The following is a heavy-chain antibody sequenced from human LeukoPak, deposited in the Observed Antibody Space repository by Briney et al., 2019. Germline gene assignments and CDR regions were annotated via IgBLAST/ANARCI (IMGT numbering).Heavy chain of an antibody. CDR3: ARDDDGYYGWFDP. V-gene: IGHV1-69*13. CDR1: GGTFSSYA. CDR2: IIPIFGTA. D-gene: IGHD3-22*01. Sequence: SVKVSCKASGGTFSSYAISSVRQAPGQGLEWMGGIIPIFGTANYAQKFQGRVTITADESTSTAYMELSSLRSEDTAVYYCARDDDGYYGWFDPWGQGTLVTVSS. J-gene: IGHJ5*02.